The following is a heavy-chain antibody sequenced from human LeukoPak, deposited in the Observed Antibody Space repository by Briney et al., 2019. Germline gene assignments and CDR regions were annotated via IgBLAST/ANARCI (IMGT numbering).Heavy chain of an antibody. CDR2: INHSGST. V-gene: IGHV4-34*01. Sequence: SETLSLTCAVYGGSFSGYYWSWIRQPPGRGLEWIGEINHSGSTNYNPSLKSRVTISVDTSKNQFSLKLSSVTAADTAVYYCARGSWFDPWGQGTLVTVSS. CDR3: ARGSWFDP. CDR1: GGSFSGYY. J-gene: IGHJ5*02.